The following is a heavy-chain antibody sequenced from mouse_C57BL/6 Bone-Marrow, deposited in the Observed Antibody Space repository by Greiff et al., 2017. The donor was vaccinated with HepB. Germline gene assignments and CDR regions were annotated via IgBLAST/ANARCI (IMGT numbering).Heavy chain of an antibody. V-gene: IGHV1-5*01. CDR3: TLYYGSSGGFAY. D-gene: IGHD1-1*01. CDR2: IYPGNSDT. CDR1: GYTFTSYW. J-gene: IGHJ3*01. Sequence: VHVKQSGTVLARPGASVKMSCKTSGYTFTSYWMHWVKQRPGQGLEWIGAIYPGNSDTSYNQKFKGKAKLTAVTSASTAYMELSSLTNEDSAVYYCTLYYGSSGGFAYWGQGTLVTVSA.